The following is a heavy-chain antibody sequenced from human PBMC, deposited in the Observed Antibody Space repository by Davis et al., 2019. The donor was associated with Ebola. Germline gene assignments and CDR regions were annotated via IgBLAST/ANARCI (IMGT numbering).Heavy chain of an antibody. V-gene: IGHV3-11*04. J-gene: IGHJ6*02. Sequence: GESLKISCAASGFTLSDYYMSWIRQAPGKGLEWVSSIRSSDTTIYYSDPVKGRFTVSRDNAKNSLYLQMNSLRPDDTAVYYCARGGSRGGYESGFYFGLDVWGRGTTVTVSS. CDR3: ARGGSRGGYESGFYFGLDV. D-gene: IGHD5-12*01. CDR2: IRSSDTTI. CDR1: GFTLSDYY.